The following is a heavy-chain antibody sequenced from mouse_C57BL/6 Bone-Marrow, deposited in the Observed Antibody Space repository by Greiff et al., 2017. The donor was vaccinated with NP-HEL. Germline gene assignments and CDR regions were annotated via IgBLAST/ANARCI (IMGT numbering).Heavy chain of an antibody. D-gene: IGHD1-1*01. Sequence: VQLQQPGAELVKPGASVKLSCKASGYTFTSYWMQWVKQRPGQGLEWIGEIDPSDSYTNYNQKFKGKATLTVDTSSSTAYMQLSSLTSEDSAVYYCARDYYGSPYAMDYWGQGTSVTVSS. CDR3: ARDYYGSPYAMDY. J-gene: IGHJ4*01. CDR2: IDPSDSYT. CDR1: GYTFTSYW. V-gene: IGHV1-50*01.